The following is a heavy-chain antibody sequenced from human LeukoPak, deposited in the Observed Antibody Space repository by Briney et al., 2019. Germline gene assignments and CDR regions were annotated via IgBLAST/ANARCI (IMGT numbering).Heavy chain of an antibody. CDR2: IYYSGST. CDR3: ASSRYSSGWYDY. CDR1: GGSISSSSYY. Sequence: SETLSLTCTVSGGSISSSSYYWGWIRPPPPPPPPPLGSIYYSGSTYYNPSLKSRVTISVDTSKNQFSLKLSSVTAADTAVYYCASSRYSSGWYDYWGQGTLVTVSS. V-gene: IGHV4-39*07. J-gene: IGHJ4*02. D-gene: IGHD6-19*01.